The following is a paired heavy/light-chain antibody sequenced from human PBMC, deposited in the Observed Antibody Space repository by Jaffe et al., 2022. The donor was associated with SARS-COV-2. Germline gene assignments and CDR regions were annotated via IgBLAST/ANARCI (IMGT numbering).Light chain of an antibody. CDR1: QSVLYSSNNKNY. J-gene: IGKJ1*01. V-gene: IGKV4-1*01. Sequence: DIVMTQSPDSLAVSLGERATINCKSSQSVLYSSNNKNYLAWYQQKVGQPPKLLIYWASTRESGVPDRFSGSGSGTDFTLTISSLQAEDVAVYYCQQYYSTPPTFGQGTKVEI. CDR2: WAS. CDR3: QQYYSTPPT.
Heavy chain of an antibody. Sequence: EVQLVESGGGLVQPGGSLRLSCTASGFTLSNYWMHWVRQAPGEGPVWVSHIKTDGSKTGYAESVKGRFTISRDNAKNTLYLQMNSLRAEDTALYYCARNPIRSGELSLYRDLDYWGQGTLVTVSS. V-gene: IGHV3-74*01. D-gene: IGHD3-16*02. CDR1: GFTLSNYW. CDR3: ARNPIRSGELSLYRDLDY. J-gene: IGHJ4*02. CDR2: IKTDGSKT.